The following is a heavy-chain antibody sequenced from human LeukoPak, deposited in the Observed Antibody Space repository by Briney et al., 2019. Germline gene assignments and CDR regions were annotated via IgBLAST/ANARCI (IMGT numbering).Heavy chain of an antibody. CDR3: VRGVPKTSYYYYYMDV. V-gene: IGHV3-21*01. D-gene: IGHD4-11*01. Sequence: GGSLRLSCAASGFIFSSYSMNWVRQAPGKGLEWVSFISTSSSYIYYADSVKGRFTISRDNAKNSLYLQMNSLRAEDTAVYYCVRGVPKTSYYYYYMDVWGKGTTVTVSS. CDR2: ISTSSSYI. CDR1: GFIFSSYS. J-gene: IGHJ6*03.